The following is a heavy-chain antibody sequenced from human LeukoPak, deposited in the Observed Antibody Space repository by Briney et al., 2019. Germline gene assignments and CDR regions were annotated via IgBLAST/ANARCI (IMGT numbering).Heavy chain of an antibody. CDR1: GYTFTGYY. V-gene: IGHV1-2*02. J-gene: IGHJ6*03. Sequence: ASVKVSCKASGYTFTGYYMHWVRQSPGQGLEWMGWIKPNSGGTNYAQKFQGRVTMTRDTSISTAYMELSRLRSDDTAVYFCARGPITMVRGYYYYYMDVWGKGTTVTISS. D-gene: IGHD3-10*01. CDR2: IKPNSGGT. CDR3: ARGPITMVRGYYYYYMDV.